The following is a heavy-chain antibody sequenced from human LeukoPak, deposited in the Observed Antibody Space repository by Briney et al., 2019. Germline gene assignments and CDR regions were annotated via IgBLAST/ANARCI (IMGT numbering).Heavy chain of an antibody. CDR3: ATHINWNYAGILDY. V-gene: IGHV1-2*04. D-gene: IGHD1-7*01. CDR2: INPNSGGT. Sequence: ASVEVSCKASGYSFTGYYIHWVRQAPGQGLEWMGWINPNSGGTSYVQKFQGWVTMTRDTSISTAYMELSRLTSDDTAVYFCATHINWNYAGILDYWGQGALVTVSS. J-gene: IGHJ4*02. CDR1: GYSFTGYY.